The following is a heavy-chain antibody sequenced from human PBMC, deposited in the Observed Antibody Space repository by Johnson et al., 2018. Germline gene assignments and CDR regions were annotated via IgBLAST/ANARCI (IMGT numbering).Heavy chain of an antibody. CDR2: IRRSSSYI. V-gene: IGHV3-21*01. CDR3: ARGGAAAGTDAFDI. D-gene: IGHD6-13*01. J-gene: IGHJ3*02. Sequence: VQLVESGGGLVKPGGSRRLSCAASGFTFSSYSMNWVRQAPGKGLEWVSSIRRSSSYIHYADSVTGRFTISRDNIKNSLYPQMNSLRAEDTAVYYCARGGAAAGTDAFDIGGQGTMVTVSS. CDR1: GFTFSSYS.